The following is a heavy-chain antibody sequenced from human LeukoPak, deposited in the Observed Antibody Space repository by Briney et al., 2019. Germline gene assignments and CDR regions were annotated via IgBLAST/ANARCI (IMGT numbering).Heavy chain of an antibody. CDR1: GGSISSYY. CDR3: AKGGESWIFEQ. CDR2: IYYSGST. D-gene: IGHD3-3*01. J-gene: IGHJ4*02. Sequence: PSETLSLTCTVSGGSISSYYWSWIRQPPGKGLEWIGYIYYSGSTNYNPSLKSRVTISVDTSKNQFSLKLSSVTAADTAVYYCAKGGESWIFEQWGQGTLGNV. V-gene: IGHV4-59*01.